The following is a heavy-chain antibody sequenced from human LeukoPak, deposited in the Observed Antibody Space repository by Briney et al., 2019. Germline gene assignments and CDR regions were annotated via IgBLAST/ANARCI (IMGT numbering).Heavy chain of an antibody. CDR2: INPSGSST. J-gene: IGHJ6*03. CDR3: ARSSGRGPNRDCMDV. CDR1: GYSFTSHY. Sequence: ASVKVSCKASGYSFTSHYMHWVRQAPGQGLEWMGLINPSGSSTLYAQKFQGRVTMTRDMSTTTDYMELSSLRSEDTAVYYCARSSGRGPNRDCMDVWGKGTTVTISS. V-gene: IGHV1-46*01. D-gene: IGHD1-14*01.